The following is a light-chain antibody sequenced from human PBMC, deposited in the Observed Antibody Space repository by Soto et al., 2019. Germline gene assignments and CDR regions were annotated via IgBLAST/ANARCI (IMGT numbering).Light chain of an antibody. CDR2: EVS. Sequence: QFALTQPASVSGSPGQSISISCTGTSSDVGGYDYVSWYQQHPDRAPKLMIYEVSNRPSGFSNRFSGSKSGNTASLSISGLQAEDEADYYCSSYTSSSTLGFGTGTKVTVL. CDR1: SSDVGGYDY. CDR3: SSYTSSSTLG. J-gene: IGLJ1*01. V-gene: IGLV2-14*01.